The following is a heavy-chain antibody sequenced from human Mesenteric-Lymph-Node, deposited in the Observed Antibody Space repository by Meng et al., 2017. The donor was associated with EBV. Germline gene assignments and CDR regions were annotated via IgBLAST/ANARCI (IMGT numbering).Heavy chain of an antibody. V-gene: IGHV4-4*02. CDR1: RASLTHSDR. CDR2: MTHSGSS. D-gene: IGHD3-22*01. CDR3: ARILVGENSGYFLDY. Sequence: QVQQRETESVHACRAGTLSPTPAVARASLTHSDRRRWARRPPGKGLEWIGEMTHSGSSTYNPSLNNRITISFDKTKNRVFLQLSSVTAADTAMYYCARILVGENSGYFLDYWGQGTVVTVSS. J-gene: IGHJ4*02.